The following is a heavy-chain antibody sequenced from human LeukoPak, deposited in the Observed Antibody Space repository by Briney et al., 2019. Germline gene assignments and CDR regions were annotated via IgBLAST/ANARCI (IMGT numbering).Heavy chain of an antibody. D-gene: IGHD3-9*01. V-gene: IGHV3-23*01. J-gene: IGHJ4*02. CDR3: AKDMTGMRDY. Sequence: PGGSLRLSCAASGLTFSSCAMGWVRQAPGKGLEWVSTISGSGDSTYYAGSVKGRFTVSRDNARNTVYLQMDSLRAEDTAVYYCAKDMTGMRDYWGQGTLVTVSS. CDR2: ISGSGDST. CDR1: GLTFSSCA.